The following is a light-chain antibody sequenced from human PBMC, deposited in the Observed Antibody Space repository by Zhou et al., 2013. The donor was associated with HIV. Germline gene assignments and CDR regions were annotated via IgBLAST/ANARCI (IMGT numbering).Light chain of an antibody. CDR2: DAS. V-gene: IGKV3-11*01. CDR3: HHYGPSRT. CDR1: QSVSIY. J-gene: IGKJ1*01. Sequence: IVLTQSPATLSLSPGERATLSCRASQSVSIYLAWYQQKPGQAPRLLFSDASTRAPGTPARFTGFGSGTAFTLTISRLEPEDFAVFYCHHYGPSRTFGQGTKVEIK.